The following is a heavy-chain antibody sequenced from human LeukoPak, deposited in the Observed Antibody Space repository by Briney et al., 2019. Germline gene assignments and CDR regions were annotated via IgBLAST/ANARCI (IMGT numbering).Heavy chain of an antibody. V-gene: IGHV3-66*01. J-gene: IGHJ4*02. CDR3: AREFSGCDY. Sequence: PGGSLRLSCAASGFTFSSYAMSWVRQAPGKGLEWVSVIYSCGSTYYADSVKGRFTISRDNSKNTLYLQMNSLRAEDTAVYYCAREFSGCDYWGQGTLVTVSS. CDR2: IYSCGST. CDR1: GFTFSSYA. D-gene: IGHD6-19*01.